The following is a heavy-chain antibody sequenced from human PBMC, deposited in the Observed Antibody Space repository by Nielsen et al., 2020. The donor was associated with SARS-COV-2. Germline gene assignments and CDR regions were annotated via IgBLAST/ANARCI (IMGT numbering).Heavy chain of an antibody. J-gene: IGHJ4*02. D-gene: IGHD4-23*01. Sequence: SATLSLTCTVPGGSITSYYWSWIRQPPGKGLEWIGYISYSGSTTYNPSLKSRVTISADTSKNHFSLNLSSVTAADTALYYCARFLRGNSARYLDYWGQGTLVTVSS. CDR3: ARFLRGNSARYLDY. CDR2: ISYSGST. V-gene: IGHV4-59*08. CDR1: GGSITSYY.